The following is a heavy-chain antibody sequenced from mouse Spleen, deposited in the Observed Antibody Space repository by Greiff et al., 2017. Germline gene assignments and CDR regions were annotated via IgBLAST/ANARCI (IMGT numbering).Heavy chain of an antibody. CDR1: GFTCSSYA. Sequence: EVKVVESGGGLVKPGGSLKRACAASGFTCSSYAMSWVRKNPEKRLEWVATISSGGSYTYYPDSVKGRFTISRDNAKHTLYLQMSSLRSEDTAMYYCARQGITTVHFDYWGQGTTLTVSS. V-gene: IGHV5-9-3*01. CDR3: ARQGITTVHFDY. CDR2: ISSGGSYT. D-gene: IGHD1-1*01. J-gene: IGHJ2*01.